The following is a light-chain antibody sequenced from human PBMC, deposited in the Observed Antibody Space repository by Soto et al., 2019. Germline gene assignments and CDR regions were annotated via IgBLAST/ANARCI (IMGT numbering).Light chain of an antibody. V-gene: IGKV3-20*01. CDR2: RTS. J-gene: IGKJ5*01. Sequence: VLIQSAGNLSLSTGERATLSCKASQTINRIYVAWYQQKPGQAPRFLIYRTSDRANGIPGRFSGSGSGTDFTLTISRLEPEDFAIYYCQQYGSSPITFGQGTRLEIK. CDR3: QQYGSSPIT. CDR1: QTINRIY.